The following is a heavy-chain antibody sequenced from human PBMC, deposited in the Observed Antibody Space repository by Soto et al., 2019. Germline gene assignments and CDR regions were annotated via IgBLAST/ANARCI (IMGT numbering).Heavy chain of an antibody. CDR3: ARDPADAMSVIDY. CDR1: GYTFTDYF. J-gene: IGHJ4*02. Sequence: ASVKFSLNASGYTFTDYFMHWVRQAPGQGLDWMGWINGNSGGTSYAQKFQGRVAMTRDTSISTDYMELSSLTFDDTAVYYCARDPADAMSVIDYWGQGTLVTVSS. V-gene: IGHV1-2*02. D-gene: IGHD2-2*01. CDR2: INGNSGGT.